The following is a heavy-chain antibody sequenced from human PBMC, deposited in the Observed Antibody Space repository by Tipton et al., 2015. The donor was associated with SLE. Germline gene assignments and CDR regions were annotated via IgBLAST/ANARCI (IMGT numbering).Heavy chain of an antibody. CDR1: GFSFSNAW. D-gene: IGHD3-16*01. CDR2: IKSNTAGGTT. J-gene: IGHJ4*02. Sequence: SLRLSCAASGFSFSNAWMSWVRQAPGKGLKWVGRIKSNTAGGTTDYAGPVKGRFTISRDDSKNTLSLQMNSLKIEDTGVYYCTTAPFYESQDYCGQGTLVTVSS. CDR3: TTAPFYESQDY. V-gene: IGHV3-15*01.